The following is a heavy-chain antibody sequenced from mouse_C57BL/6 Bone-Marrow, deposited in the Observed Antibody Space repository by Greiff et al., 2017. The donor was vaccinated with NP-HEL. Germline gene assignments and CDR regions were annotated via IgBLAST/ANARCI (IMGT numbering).Heavy chain of an antibody. CDR3: ARDHYGSSYGYFDV. V-gene: IGHV1-80*01. CDR1: GYAFSSYW. CDR2: IYPGDGDT. J-gene: IGHJ1*03. D-gene: IGHD1-1*01. Sequence: VQLQQSGAELVKPGASVKISCKASGYAFSSYWMNWVKQRPGKGLEWIGQIYPGDGDTNYNGKFKGKATLTADKSSSTAYMQLSSLTSEDSAVYFCARDHYGSSYGYFDVWGTGTTVTVSS.